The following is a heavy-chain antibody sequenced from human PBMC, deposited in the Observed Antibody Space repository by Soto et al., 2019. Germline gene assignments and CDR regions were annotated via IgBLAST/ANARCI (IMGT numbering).Heavy chain of an antibody. D-gene: IGHD6-25*01. V-gene: IGHV1-8*01. CDR3: ARGRTQRGSYYYYMDV. J-gene: IGHJ6*03. CDR2: MNPNSGNT. Sequence: ASVKVSCKASGYTFTSYDINWVRQATGQGLEWMGWMNPNSGNTGYAQKFQGRVTMTRNTSISTAYMELSSLRSEDTAVYYCARGRTQRGSYYYYMDVWGKGTTGTVSS. CDR1: GYTFTSYD.